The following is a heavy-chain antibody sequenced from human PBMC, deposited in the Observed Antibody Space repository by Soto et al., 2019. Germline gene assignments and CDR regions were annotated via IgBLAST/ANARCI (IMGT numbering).Heavy chain of an antibody. CDR1: GDSVSSNSAA. Sequence: QSQSLSLTCAISGDSVSSNSAASNWSRQSPSRGLGWLGRTYYRVKWYNNYAVSVKMRITINPDTSKNQFSLQLNSVTPEATDVYSCARQGSSSGFDYWGQGTLVTVSS. V-gene: IGHV6-1*01. CDR3: ARQGSSSGFDY. J-gene: IGHJ4*02. CDR2: TYYRVKWYN. D-gene: IGHD6-6*01.